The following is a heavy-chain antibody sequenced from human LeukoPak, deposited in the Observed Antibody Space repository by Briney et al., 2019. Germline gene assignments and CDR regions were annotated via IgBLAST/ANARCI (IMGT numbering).Heavy chain of an antibody. CDR2: ISGSDSST. CDR3: AKGGGWLYYFDY. CDR1: GFTFSRFT. Sequence: GGSLRLSCAASGFTFSRFTMNWVRRAPGKGLEWVSGISGSDSSTYYADSVKGRFTISRDNSKNTLYLQMNSLRAEDTAVYYCAKGGGWLYYFDYWGQGTLVTVS. J-gene: IGHJ4*02. D-gene: IGHD4-23*01. V-gene: IGHV3-23*01.